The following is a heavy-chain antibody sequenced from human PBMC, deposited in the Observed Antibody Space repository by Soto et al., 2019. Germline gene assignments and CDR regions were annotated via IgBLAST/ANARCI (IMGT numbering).Heavy chain of an antibody. CDR1: GYTFTSYG. D-gene: IGHD3-22*01. CDR2: ISAYNGNT. CDR3: ARNVKYYDGSGYSSYYYGMDV. V-gene: IGHV1-18*01. J-gene: IGHJ6*02. Sequence: ASVKVSCKASGYTFTSYGISWVRQAPGQGLEWMGWISAYNGNTNYAQKLQGRVTMTTDTSTSTAYMELRSLRSDDTAMYYCARNVKYYDGSGYSSYYYGMDVWGQGTTVTVSS.